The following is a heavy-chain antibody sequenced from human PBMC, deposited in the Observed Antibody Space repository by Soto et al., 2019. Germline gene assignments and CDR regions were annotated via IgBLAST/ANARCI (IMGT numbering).Heavy chain of an antibody. CDR3: AKDRFRIAGAAPFDY. V-gene: IGHV3-30*18. CDR2: ISYDGSNK. J-gene: IGHJ4*02. Sequence: QVQLVESGGGVVQPGRSLRLSCAASGFTFSSYGMHWVRQAPGKGLEWVAVISYDGSNKYYADSVKGRFTISRDNSXXTLYLQMNSLRAEDTAVYYCAKDRFRIAGAAPFDYWGQGTLVTVSS. D-gene: IGHD6-19*01. CDR1: GFTFSSYG.